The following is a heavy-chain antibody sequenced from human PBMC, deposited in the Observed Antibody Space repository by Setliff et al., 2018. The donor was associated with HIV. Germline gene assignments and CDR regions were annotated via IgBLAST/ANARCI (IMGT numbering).Heavy chain of an antibody. D-gene: IGHD3-3*01. J-gene: IGHJ6*03. CDR2: INHSGST. V-gene: IGHV4-39*02. Sequence: SETLSLTCTVSGASVGTTFHYWAWIRQAPGKGLEWIGEINHSGSTKYNPSLKSRVTISLDTSKNHFSLRLSHVTAADTAVYYCARARFWGGYYTGDNYYYMDVWGKGTTVTVSS. CDR3: ARARFWGGYYTGDNYYYMDV. CDR1: GASVGTTFHY.